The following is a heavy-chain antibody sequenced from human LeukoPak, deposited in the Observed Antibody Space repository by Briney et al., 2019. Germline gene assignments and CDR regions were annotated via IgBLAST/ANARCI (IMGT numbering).Heavy chain of an antibody. CDR1: GFTFSSYA. J-gene: IGHJ4*02. Sequence: GRSLRLSCAASGFTFSSYAMHWVRQAPGKGLEWVAVISYDGSNKYYADSVKGRFTISRDNSKNTLYLQMNSLRAKDTAVYYCTTAPYYYGSGSYLGERVGYWGQGTLVTVSS. V-gene: IGHV3-30-3*01. D-gene: IGHD3-10*01. CDR3: TTAPYYYGSGSYLGERVGY. CDR2: ISYDGSNK.